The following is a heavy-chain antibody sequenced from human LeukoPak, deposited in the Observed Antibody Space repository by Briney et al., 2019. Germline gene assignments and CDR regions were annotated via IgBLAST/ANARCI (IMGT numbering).Heavy chain of an antibody. CDR2: INSDGSST. J-gene: IGHJ3*02. CDR1: GFTFSSYW. CDR3: ARVQGHPPNGLDI. V-gene: IGHV3-74*01. Sequence: GGSLRLSCAASGFTFSSYWMHWVHQAPGKGLVWVSRINSDGSSTSYADSVKGRFTISRDNAKNTLYLQMNSLRADDTAVYYCARVQGHPPNGLDIWGQGTMVTVSS. D-gene: IGHD2-8*01.